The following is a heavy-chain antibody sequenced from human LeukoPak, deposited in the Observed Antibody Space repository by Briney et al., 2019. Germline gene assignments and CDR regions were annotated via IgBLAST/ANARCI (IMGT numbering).Heavy chain of an antibody. CDR2: IWYDGSNK. D-gene: IGHD4-17*01. CDR1: GFTFSSYG. J-gene: IGHJ6*04. CDR3: ARRSMVTTPYYYYGMDV. V-gene: IGHV3-33*01. Sequence: EGSLRLSCAASGFTFSSYGMHWVRQAPGKGLEWVAVIWYDGSNKYYADSVKGRFTISRDNSKNTLYLQMNSLRAEDTAVYYCARRSMVTTPYYYYGMDVWGKGTAVTVSS.